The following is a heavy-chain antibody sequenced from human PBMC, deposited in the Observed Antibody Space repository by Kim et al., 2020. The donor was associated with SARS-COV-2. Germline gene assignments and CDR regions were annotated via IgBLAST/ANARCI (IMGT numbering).Heavy chain of an antibody. J-gene: IGHJ6*02. D-gene: IGHD6-13*01. V-gene: IGHV4-39*01. CDR2: IYYSGST. CDR3: ARPTYSSSWYIDYYGMDV. CDR1: GGSISSSSYY. Sequence: SETLSLTCTVSGGSISSSSYYWGWIRQPPGKGLEWIGSIYYSGSTYYNPSLKSRVTISVDTSKNQFSLKLSSVTAADTAVYYCARPTYSSSWYIDYYGMDVWGQGTTVTVSS.